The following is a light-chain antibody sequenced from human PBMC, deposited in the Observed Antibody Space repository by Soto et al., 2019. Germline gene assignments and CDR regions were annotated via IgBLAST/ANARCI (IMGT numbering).Light chain of an antibody. V-gene: IGLV2-14*03. CDR3: SSFTTITTRV. Sequence: QSVLTQPASVSGSPGQSITISCTGNSSDVGGYKYVSWYQQHPGKAPKLMIYDVSNRPSGVSNRFSASKSGNTASLTISGLQAEDEADYYCSSFTTITTRVFGTGTKLTVL. CDR2: DVS. J-gene: IGLJ1*01. CDR1: SSDVGGYKY.